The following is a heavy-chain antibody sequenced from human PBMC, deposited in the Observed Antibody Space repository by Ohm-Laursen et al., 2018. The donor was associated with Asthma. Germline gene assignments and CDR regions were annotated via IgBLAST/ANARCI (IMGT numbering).Heavy chain of an antibody. V-gene: IGHV1-2*06. Sequence: ASVKVSCKASGYTFTGYYMHWVRQAPGQGLEWMGRINPNSGGTNYAQKFQGRVTMTRDTSISTAYMEPSRLRSDDTAVYYCAMKESIAARLYYYYGMDVWGQGTTVTVSS. J-gene: IGHJ6*02. CDR3: AMKESIAARLYYYYGMDV. CDR1: GYTFTGYY. D-gene: IGHD6-6*01. CDR2: INPNSGGT.